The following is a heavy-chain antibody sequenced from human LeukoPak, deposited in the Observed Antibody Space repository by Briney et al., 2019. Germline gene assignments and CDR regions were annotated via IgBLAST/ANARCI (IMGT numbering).Heavy chain of an antibody. CDR1: GGTFSSYA. Sequence: SVKVSCKASGGTFSSYAISWVRQAPGQGLEWMGGIIPIFGTANYAQKSQGRVTITADESTSTAYMELSSLRSEDTAVYYCAREAYCGGDCSDEDWFDPWGQGTLVTVSS. V-gene: IGHV1-69*13. J-gene: IGHJ5*02. CDR2: IIPIFGTA. D-gene: IGHD2-21*01. CDR3: AREAYCGGDCSDEDWFDP.